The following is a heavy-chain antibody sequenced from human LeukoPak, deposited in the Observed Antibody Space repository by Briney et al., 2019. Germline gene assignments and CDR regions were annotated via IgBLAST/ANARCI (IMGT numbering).Heavy chain of an antibody. V-gene: IGHV4-59*08. D-gene: IGHD3-9*01. Sequence: SETLSLTCTVYGGSISSYYWSWIRQPPGKGLEWIGYIYYSGSTNYNPSLKSRVTISVDTSKNQFSLKLSSVTAADTAVYCCARHPRGDTYYDILTGPGAFDIWGQGTMVTVSS. CDR2: IYYSGST. J-gene: IGHJ3*02. CDR3: ARHPRGDTYYDILTGPGAFDI. CDR1: GGSISSYY.